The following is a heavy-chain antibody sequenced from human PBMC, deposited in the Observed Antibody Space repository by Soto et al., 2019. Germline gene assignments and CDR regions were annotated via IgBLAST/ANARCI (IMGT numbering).Heavy chain of an antibody. J-gene: IGHJ4*01. CDR3: ARGYQEYSRSWYYSRRLNLLDY. Sequence: ASLKVSCKASGYPFTSYVISWVRQAPGQGLEWMGWISAYNGNTNYAQKLQGRVTMTTDTSTSTAYMELRSLRSDDTAVYYCARGYQEYSRSWYYSRRLNLLDYWG. V-gene: IGHV1-18*01. CDR2: ISAYNGNT. D-gene: IGHD6-13*01. CDR1: GYPFTSYV.